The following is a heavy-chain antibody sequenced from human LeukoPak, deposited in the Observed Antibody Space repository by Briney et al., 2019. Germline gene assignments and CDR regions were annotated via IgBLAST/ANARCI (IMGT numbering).Heavy chain of an antibody. CDR2: IYYTGST. J-gene: IGHJ4*02. D-gene: IGHD4-23*01. V-gene: IGHV4-39*01. Sequence: PSETLSLTCTVSGGSINSNTYYWGWIRQPPGKGLEWIGTIYYTGSTYYNPSLKSRVTISVDTPKNQFSLKLNSVTAADTAVYYCATRRWSHYFDSWGQGTLVTVSS. CDR3: ATRRWSHYFDS. CDR1: GGSINSNTYY.